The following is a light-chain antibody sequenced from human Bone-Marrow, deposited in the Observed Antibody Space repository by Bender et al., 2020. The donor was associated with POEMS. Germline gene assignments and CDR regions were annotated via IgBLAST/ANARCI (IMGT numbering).Light chain of an antibody. J-gene: IGLJ3*02. V-gene: IGLV4-69*02. CDR2: LNYDGSQ. CDR1: SEHSRYS. Sequence: QLVLTQSPSASASLGASVKLTCILSSEHSRYSIAWHQQQPAKGPRFLMKLNYDGSQNDGDGIPDRFSGSSSGAERYLIISSLQSEDEADYYCQVWDSPSDHRVFGGGTKLTVL. CDR3: QVWDSPSDHRV.